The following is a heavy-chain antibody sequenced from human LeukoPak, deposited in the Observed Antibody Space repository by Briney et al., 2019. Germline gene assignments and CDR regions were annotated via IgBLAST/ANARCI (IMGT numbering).Heavy chain of an antibody. CDR1: GFTFSSYA. Sequence: PGGSLRLSCAASGFTFSSYAMSWVRQAPGKGLEWVSAISGSGGSTYYADSVKGRFTISRDNAKNSLYLQMNSLRAENTALYYCAKVQAAAGPVDYYYGMDVWGQGTTVTVSS. CDR3: AKVQAAAGPVDYYYGMDV. CDR2: ISGSGGST. V-gene: IGHV3-23*01. J-gene: IGHJ6*02. D-gene: IGHD6-13*01.